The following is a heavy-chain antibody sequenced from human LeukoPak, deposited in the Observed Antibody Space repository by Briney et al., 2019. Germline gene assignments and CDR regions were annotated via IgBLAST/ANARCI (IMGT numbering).Heavy chain of an antibody. Sequence: PGGSLRLSCAASGFTFSSYSMNWVRQAPGKGLEWVSSISSSSSYIYYADSVKGRFTISRDNSKNTLYLQMNSLRAEDTAVYYCAKGGTMIVVVIYYFDYWGQGTLVTVSS. CDR2: ISSSSSYI. D-gene: IGHD3-22*01. CDR1: GFTFSSYS. V-gene: IGHV3-21*04. CDR3: AKGGTMIVVVIYYFDY. J-gene: IGHJ4*02.